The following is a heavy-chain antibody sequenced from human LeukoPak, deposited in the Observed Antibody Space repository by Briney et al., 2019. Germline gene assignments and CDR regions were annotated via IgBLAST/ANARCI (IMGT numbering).Heavy chain of an antibody. CDR1: GFTFSNVW. Sequence: GGSLRLSCAASGFTFSNVWMNWVRQAPGKGLEWVGRIKSKTDGGTTDYAAPVKGRFTISRDDSKNMLYLQMNSLKTEDTAVYYCTTGGVVVVVAATLADYWGQGTLVTVSS. D-gene: IGHD2-15*01. CDR3: TTGGVVVVVAATLADY. V-gene: IGHV3-15*01. J-gene: IGHJ4*02. CDR2: IKSKTDGGTT.